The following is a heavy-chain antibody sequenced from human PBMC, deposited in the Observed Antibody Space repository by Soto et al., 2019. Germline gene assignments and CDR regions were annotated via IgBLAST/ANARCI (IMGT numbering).Heavy chain of an antibody. V-gene: IGHV1-18*01. Sequence: QVQLVQSGAEVKKPGASVKVSCKTSGYTFTNFGLSWVRQAPGQGLEWMGWISAYNGNTNYAQNFQGRVTMTTDTSTSTSYMELRSLRSYATAVDYCARGGTPIDYRGQGTLVTVSS. CDR1: GYTFTNFG. D-gene: IGHD3-16*01. CDR3: ARGGTPIDY. CDR2: ISAYNGNT. J-gene: IGHJ4*02.